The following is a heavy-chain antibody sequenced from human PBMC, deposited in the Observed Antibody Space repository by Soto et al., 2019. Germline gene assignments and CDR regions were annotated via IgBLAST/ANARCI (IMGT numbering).Heavy chain of an antibody. V-gene: IGHV1-69*02. J-gene: IGHJ6*02. CDR2: IIPILGIA. Sequence: GASVKVSCKASGGTFSSYTISWVRQAPGQGLEWMGRIIPILGIANYAQKFQGRVTITADKSTSTAYMELSSLRSEDTAVYYCARTVTNYYDSSGYYHDYYYYYGMDVWGQGTTVTVSS. D-gene: IGHD3-22*01. CDR1: GGTFSSYT. CDR3: ARTVTNYYDSSGYYHDYYYYYGMDV.